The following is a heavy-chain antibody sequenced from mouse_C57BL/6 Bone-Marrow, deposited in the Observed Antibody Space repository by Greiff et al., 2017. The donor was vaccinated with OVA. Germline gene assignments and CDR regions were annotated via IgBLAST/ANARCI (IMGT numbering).Heavy chain of an antibody. J-gene: IGHJ2*01. CDR3: ARDLYYDYDYFDY. Sequence: EVHLVESGGGLVKPGGSLKLSCAASGFTFSSYAMSWVRQTPEKRLEWVATISDGGSYTYYPDNVKGRFTISRDNAKNNLYLQMSHLKSEDTAMYYCARDLYYDYDYFDYWGQGTTLTVSS. CDR2: ISDGGSYT. D-gene: IGHD2-4*01. V-gene: IGHV5-4*01. CDR1: GFTFSSYA.